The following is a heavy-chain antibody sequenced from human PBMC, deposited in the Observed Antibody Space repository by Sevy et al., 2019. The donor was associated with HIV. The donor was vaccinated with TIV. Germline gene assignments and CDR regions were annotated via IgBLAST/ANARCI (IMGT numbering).Heavy chain of an antibody. V-gene: IGHV3-7*01. D-gene: IGHD2-2*01. Sequence: GGSQRLSCAASGFTFSSYWMSWVRQAPGKGLEWVANIKQDRSEKYYVDSVKGRFTISRDNAKNSLYLQMNSLRAEDTAVYYCARDVRYCSSTSCYPYYYGMDVLGQGTTVTVSS. J-gene: IGHJ6*02. CDR2: IKQDRSEK. CDR3: ARDVRYCSSTSCYPYYYGMDV. CDR1: GFTFSSYW.